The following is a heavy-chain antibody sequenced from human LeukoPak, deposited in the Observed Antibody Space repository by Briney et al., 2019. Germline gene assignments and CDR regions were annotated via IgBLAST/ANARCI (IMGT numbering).Heavy chain of an antibody. J-gene: IGHJ6*03. V-gene: IGHV1-2*02. D-gene: IGHD3-3*01. CDR1: GCTFTGYY. CDR2: INPNSGGT. CDR3: ARAYYDFWSGYYTALYYYYYMDV. Sequence: ASVKVSCKASGCTFTGYYMHWVRQAPGQGLEWMGWINPNSGGTNYAQKFQGRVTMTRDTSISTAYMELSRLRSDDTAVYYCARAYYDFWSGYYTALYYYYYMDVWGKGTTVTVSS.